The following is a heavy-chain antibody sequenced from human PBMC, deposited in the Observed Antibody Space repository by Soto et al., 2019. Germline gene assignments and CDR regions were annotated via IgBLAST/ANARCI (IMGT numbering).Heavy chain of an antibody. J-gene: IGHJ3*02. V-gene: IGHV3-30*18. Sequence: QVQLVESGGGVVQPGRSLRLSCAASGFTFSSYGMHWVRQAPGKGLEWVAVISYDGSNKYYADSVKGRFTISRDNSKNTLYLQMNSLRAEDTAVYYCAKDRKQWRGDAFDIWGEGTMVTVSS. CDR1: GFTFSSYG. CDR3: AKDRKQWRGDAFDI. CDR2: ISYDGSNK. D-gene: IGHD6-19*01.